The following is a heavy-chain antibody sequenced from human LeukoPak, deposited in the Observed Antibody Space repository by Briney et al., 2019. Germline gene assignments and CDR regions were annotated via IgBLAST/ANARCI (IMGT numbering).Heavy chain of an antibody. CDR2: IGTSSSTI. J-gene: IGHJ4*02. CDR3: ARDRGTFGVVDS. Sequence: GGSLRLSCAASGFSFPSHSFHWVRQSPGKGLEWVAYIGTSSSTIYQAKSVKGRFSISRDNAENSLFLQMDSLRVEDTAVYYCARDRGTFGVVDSWGQGTLVAVSS. V-gene: IGHV3-48*04. CDR1: GFSFPSHS. D-gene: IGHD3-3*01.